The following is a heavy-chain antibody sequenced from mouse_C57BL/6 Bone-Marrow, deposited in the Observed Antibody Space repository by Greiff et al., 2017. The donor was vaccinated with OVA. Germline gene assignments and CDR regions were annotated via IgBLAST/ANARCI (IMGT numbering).Heavy chain of an antibody. Sequence: EVQLQQSGAELVRPGASVKLSCTASGFNIKDDYMHWVKQRPEQGLEWIGWIDPENGDTEYASKFQGKATITADTSSNTAYLQLSSLTSEDAAVSYCTTGYDDDGYYFAMDYWGQGASVTVST. J-gene: IGHJ4*01. CDR3: TTGYDDDGYYFAMDY. CDR2: IDPENGDT. CDR1: GFNIKDDY. V-gene: IGHV14-4*01. D-gene: IGHD2-4*01.